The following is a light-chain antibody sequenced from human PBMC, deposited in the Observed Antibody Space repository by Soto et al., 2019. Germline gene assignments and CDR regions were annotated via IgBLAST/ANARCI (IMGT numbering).Light chain of an antibody. V-gene: IGKV3-20*01. CDR1: QSVSSSY. Sequence: DIVLTQSQGTLSSSPGEGATLSCRASQSVSSSYLAWYQKKPGQAPMLLIYGASSRATCIPDRFSGSGSGTDFTLTISRLEPEDFAVYYCQQYGSSPWTFGQGTKVDIK. CDR2: GAS. CDR3: QQYGSSPWT. J-gene: IGKJ1*01.